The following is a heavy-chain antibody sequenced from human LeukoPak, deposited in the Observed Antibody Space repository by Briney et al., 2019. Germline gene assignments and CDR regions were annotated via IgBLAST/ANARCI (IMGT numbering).Heavy chain of an antibody. V-gene: IGHV3-48*01. Sequence: PGGSLRLSCAASGFTFSSYTMNWVRQPPGKGLEWVSNIGTSSTTIYYADSVKGRFTISRDNAKNSLYLQMNSLRADDTAVYYCARGLRYYYYGMDVWGQGTTVTVSS. CDR3: ARGLRYYYYGMDV. CDR2: IGTSSTTI. CDR1: GFTFSSYT. D-gene: IGHD5/OR15-5a*01. J-gene: IGHJ6*02.